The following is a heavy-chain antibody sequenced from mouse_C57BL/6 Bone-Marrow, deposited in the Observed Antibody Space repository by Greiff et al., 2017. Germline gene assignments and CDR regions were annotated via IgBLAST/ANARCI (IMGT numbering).Heavy chain of an antibody. Sequence: VQLMGSGPELVKPGASVKISCKASGYAFSSSWMNWVKQRPGKGLEWIGRIYPGDGDTNYNGKFKGKATLTADKSSSTAYMQLSSLTSEDSAVYFCARGGYDAWFAYWGQGTLVTVSA. CDR1: GYAFSSSW. J-gene: IGHJ3*01. V-gene: IGHV1-82*01. D-gene: IGHD2-2*01. CDR2: IYPGDGDT. CDR3: ARGGYDAWFAY.